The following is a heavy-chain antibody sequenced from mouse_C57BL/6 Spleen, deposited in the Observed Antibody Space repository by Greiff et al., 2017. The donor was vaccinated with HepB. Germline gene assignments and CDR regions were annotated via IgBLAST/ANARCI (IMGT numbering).Heavy chain of an antibody. CDR1: GYTFTSYW. V-gene: IGHV1-50*01. Sequence: QVQLQQPGAELVKPGASVKLSCKASGYTFTSYWMQWVKQRPGQGLEWIGEIDPSDSYTNYNQKFKGKATLTVDTSSSTAYMQLSSLTSEDSAVYYCARGHSSGYGDYWGQGTTLTVSS. J-gene: IGHJ2*01. CDR3: ARGHSSGYGDY. CDR2: IDPSDSYT. D-gene: IGHD3-1*01.